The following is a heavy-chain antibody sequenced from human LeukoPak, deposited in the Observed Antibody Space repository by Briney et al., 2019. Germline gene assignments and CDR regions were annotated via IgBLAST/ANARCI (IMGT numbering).Heavy chain of an antibody. J-gene: IGHJ4*02. CDR3: ARGVHHVDSTGYYYGELDS. CDR1: GYSFPSYD. CDR2: INPNSGNT. D-gene: IGHD3-22*01. V-gene: IGHV1-8*01. Sequence: ASVKVSCKASGYSFPSYDINWVRQATGQGLEWMAWINPNSGNTADAQKFQGRVTMTRDASISTAYLELSSLTSEDTAVYYCARGVHHVDSTGYYYGELDSWGQGTLVTVSS.